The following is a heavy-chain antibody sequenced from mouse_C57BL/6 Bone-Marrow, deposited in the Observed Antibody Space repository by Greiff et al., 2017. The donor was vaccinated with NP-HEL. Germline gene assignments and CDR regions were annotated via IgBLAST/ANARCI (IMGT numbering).Heavy chain of an antibody. D-gene: IGHD2-2*01. CDR3: ARRDGYDHYFDY. J-gene: IGHJ2*01. V-gene: IGHV2-2*01. CDR1: GFSLTSYG. CDR2: IWSGGST. Sequence: VQLKESGPGLVQPSQSLSITCTVSGFSLTSYGVHWVRQSPGKGLEWLGVIWSGGSTDYNAAFISRLSISKDNSKSQVFFKMNSLQADDTAIYYCARRDGYDHYFDYWGQGTTLTVSS.